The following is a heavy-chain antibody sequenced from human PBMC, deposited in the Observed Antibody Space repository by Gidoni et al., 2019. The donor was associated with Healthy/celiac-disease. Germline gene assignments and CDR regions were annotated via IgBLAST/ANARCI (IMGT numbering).Heavy chain of an antibody. V-gene: IGHV4-34*01. CDR3: ARGNGYSCGYLIFDY. D-gene: IGHD5-18*01. Sequence: QVQLQQWGAGLLKPSETLSLTCAVYGGSFRGYYWSWIRQPPGKGLEWIGEINHSGSTNYNPSLKSRVTISVDTSKNQFSLKLSSVTAADTAVYYCARGNGYSCGYLIFDYWGQGTLVTVSS. CDR1: GGSFRGYY. CDR2: INHSGST. J-gene: IGHJ4*02.